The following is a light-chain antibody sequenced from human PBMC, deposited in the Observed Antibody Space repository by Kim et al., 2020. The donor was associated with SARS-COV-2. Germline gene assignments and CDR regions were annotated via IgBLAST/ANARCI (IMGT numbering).Light chain of an antibody. CDR2: QDS. J-gene: IGLJ2*01. V-gene: IGLV3-1*01. Sequence: VSPGQTASITSAGVKVGDNYACWYQQKPGQSPVLVIYQDSKRPSGIPERFSGSNSGNTATLTISGTQAMDEADYYCQAWDSSTVVFGGGTQLTVL. CDR3: QAWDSSTVV. CDR1: KVGDNY.